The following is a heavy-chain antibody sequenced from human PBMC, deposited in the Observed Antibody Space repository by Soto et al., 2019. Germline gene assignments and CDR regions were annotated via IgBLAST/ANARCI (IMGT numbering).Heavy chain of an antibody. CDR3: ARYCSSSSCSQLYGMDV. CDR2: IDTSYSYS. J-gene: IGHJ6*02. CDR1: GYSFTKYW. V-gene: IGHV5-10-1*01. D-gene: IGHD2-15*01. Sequence: PGESLKISCNGSGYSFTKYWIIWVRQVPGKGLEWMGRIDTSYSYSHYSPSFQGHVTISVYKSISTGYLQWSSLKASDTAMYYCARYCSSSSCSQLYGMDVWGQGTTVTVSS.